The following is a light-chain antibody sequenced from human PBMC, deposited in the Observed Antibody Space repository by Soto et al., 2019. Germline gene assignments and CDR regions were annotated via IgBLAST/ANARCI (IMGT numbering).Light chain of an antibody. CDR1: QSVSNSY. CDR2: DAF. V-gene: IGKV3-20*01. CDR3: QQYGTSRWT. Sequence: DIVLTQSPGTLSLSPGERATISCRASQSVSNSYLSWYQQKPGQAPRLLIYDAFIRATGIPDRFSGSGSGTDFTLTISRLEPEDFAVFYCQQYGTSRWTFGQGTNVEIK. J-gene: IGKJ1*01.